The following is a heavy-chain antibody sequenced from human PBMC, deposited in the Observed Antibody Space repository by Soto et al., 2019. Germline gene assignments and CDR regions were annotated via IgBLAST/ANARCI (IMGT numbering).Heavy chain of an antibody. Sequence: QVQLVQSGAEVKKPGSSVKVSCKASGGTFSSYAISWVRQAPGQGLEWMGGIIPIFGTANYAQKFQGRVTITANESTSTAYMELSSLRSEDTAVYYCERVGESGSYIPSFDYWGQGTLVTVSS. CDR2: IIPIFGTA. CDR3: ERVGESGSYIPSFDY. V-gene: IGHV1-69*01. J-gene: IGHJ4*02. CDR1: GGTFSSYA. D-gene: IGHD1-26*01.